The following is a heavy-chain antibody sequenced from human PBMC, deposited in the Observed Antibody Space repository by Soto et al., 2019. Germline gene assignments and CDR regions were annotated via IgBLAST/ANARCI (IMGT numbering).Heavy chain of an antibody. CDR2: IYYSGST. D-gene: IGHD4-17*01. CDR3: ARHAVEGYGGMGDYYGMDV. CDR1: GGSISSSSYY. Sequence: SETLSLTCTVSGGSISSSSYYWGWIRQPPGKGLEWIGSIYYSGSTYYNPSLKSRVTISVDTSKNQFSLKLSSVTAADTAVYYCARHAVEGYGGMGDYYGMDVWGQGTTVTVSS. J-gene: IGHJ6*02. V-gene: IGHV4-39*01.